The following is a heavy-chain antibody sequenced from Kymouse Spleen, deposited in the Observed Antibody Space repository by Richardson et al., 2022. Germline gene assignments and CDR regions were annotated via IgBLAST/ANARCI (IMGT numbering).Heavy chain of an antibody. CDR1: GFTFSSYG. D-gene: IGHD3-22*01. Sequence: QVQLVESGGGVVQPGRSLRLSCAASGFTFSSYGMHWVRQAPGKGLEWVAVISYDGSNKYYADSVKGRFTISRDNSKNTLYLQMNSLRAEDTAVYYCAKNYYDSSGYDAFDIWGQGTMVTVSS. CDR2: ISYDGSNK. CDR3: AKNYYDSSGYDAFDI. J-gene: IGHJ3*02. V-gene: IGHV3-30*18.